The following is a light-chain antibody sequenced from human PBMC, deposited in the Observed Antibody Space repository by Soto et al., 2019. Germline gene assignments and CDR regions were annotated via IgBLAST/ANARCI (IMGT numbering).Light chain of an antibody. CDR3: QHYNSYSEA. V-gene: IGKV1-5*03. CDR1: QTISSW. CDR2: KAS. Sequence: DLQMTQTPSTLSGAVGDRVTITCRASQTISSWLAWYQQKPGKAPKLLIYKASTLKSGVPSRFSGSGSGTEFTLTISSLQPDDFATYYCQHYNSYSEAFAQRAKVDI. J-gene: IGKJ1*01.